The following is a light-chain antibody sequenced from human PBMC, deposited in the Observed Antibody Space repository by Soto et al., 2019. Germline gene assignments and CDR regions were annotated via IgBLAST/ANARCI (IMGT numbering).Light chain of an antibody. Sequence: QSVLTQPPSASGSPGQSVTISCTGTNSDVGGYLYVSWYQQHPGKVPKLLIYEVNKRPSGVPDRSSGSKSGNTASLTVSGLQAEDEADYYCFSYAGFDSGVFGTGTKVTVL. J-gene: IGLJ1*01. CDR2: EVN. CDR3: FSYAGFDSGV. CDR1: NSDVGGYLY. V-gene: IGLV2-8*01.